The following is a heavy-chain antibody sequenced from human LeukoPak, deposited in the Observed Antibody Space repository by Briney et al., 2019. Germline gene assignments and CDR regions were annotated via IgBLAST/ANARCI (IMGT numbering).Heavy chain of an antibody. CDR2: INHSGST. V-gene: IGHV4-34*01. J-gene: IGHJ4*02. CDR1: GGSFSGYY. D-gene: IGHD3-3*01. Sequence: PSETLSLTCAVYGGSFSGYYWSWIRQPPGKGLEWIGEINHSGSTNYNPSLKSRVTISVETSKNQFSLKLSSVTAADTAVYYCARGAVFGVVIIPFRNWGQGTLVTVSS. CDR3: ARGAVFGVVIIPFRN.